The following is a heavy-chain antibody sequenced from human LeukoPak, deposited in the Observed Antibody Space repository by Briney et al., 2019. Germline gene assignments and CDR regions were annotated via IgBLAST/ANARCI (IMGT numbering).Heavy chain of an antibody. V-gene: IGHV1-8*01. CDR2: MNPNSGNT. D-gene: IGHD1-26*01. CDR3: AREMSWGRGSYYMDV. CDR1: GYTFTSYD. J-gene: IGHJ6*03. Sequence: ASVKVSCKASGYTFTSYDINWVRQATGLGLEWMGWMNPNSGNTGYAQKFQGRVTMTRNTFISTAYMELSSLRSEDTAVYYCAREMSWGRGSYYMDVWGKGTTVTVSS.